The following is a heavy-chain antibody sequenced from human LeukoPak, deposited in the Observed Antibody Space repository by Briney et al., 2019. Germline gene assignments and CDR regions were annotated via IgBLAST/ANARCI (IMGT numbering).Heavy chain of an antibody. Sequence: GRSLRLSCAASGFTFSSYGMHWVRQAPGKGLEWVAVISYDGSNKYYADSVKGRFTISRDNSKNTLYLQMNSLRAEDTAVYYCAKAAVVRESWYGMDVWGQGTTVTVSS. CDR1: GFTFSSYG. CDR2: ISYDGSNK. D-gene: IGHD3-10*01. J-gene: IGHJ6*02. CDR3: AKAAVVRESWYGMDV. V-gene: IGHV3-30*18.